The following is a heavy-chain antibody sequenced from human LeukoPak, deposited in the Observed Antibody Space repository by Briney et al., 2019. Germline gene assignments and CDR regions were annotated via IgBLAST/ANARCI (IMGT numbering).Heavy chain of an antibody. Sequence: SVKVSCKASGGTFSSYAISWVRQAPGQGLEWMGGIIPIFGTANYAQKFQGRVTITADESTSTAYMELSSLRSEDTAVYYCARDQTTRGYSGYDSDYWGQGTLVTVSS. CDR2: IIPIFGTA. J-gene: IGHJ4*02. CDR1: GGTFSSYA. CDR3: ARDQTTRGYSGYDSDY. D-gene: IGHD5-12*01. V-gene: IGHV1-69*13.